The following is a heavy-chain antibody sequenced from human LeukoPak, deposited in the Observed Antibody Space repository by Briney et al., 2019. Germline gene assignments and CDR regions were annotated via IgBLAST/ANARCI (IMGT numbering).Heavy chain of an antibody. V-gene: IGHV3-73*01. D-gene: IGHD1-1*01. CDR3: TTQQLVD. CDR1: GFTFSGSA. Sequence: GGSLRLSCVASGFTFSGSAMHWVRQASGRGLEWVGRIRSKANGYATTYAASVKGRFTISRDDSKNTAYLQMDGLKTEDTALYYCTTQQLVDWGQGTLVTVSS. CDR2: IRSKANGYAT. J-gene: IGHJ4*02.